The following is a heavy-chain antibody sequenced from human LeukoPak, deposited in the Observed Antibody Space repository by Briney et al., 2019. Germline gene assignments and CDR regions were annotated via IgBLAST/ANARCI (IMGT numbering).Heavy chain of an antibody. V-gene: IGHV4-34*01. CDR2: INHSGYT. D-gene: IGHD3-10*01. J-gene: IGHJ4*02. Sequence: SLPIPFPSPVYAGSFSGDYWNWVGLRPGQGMEWNGEINHSGYTNYHPSLKSRVTMSVATSNNQSSLKLNSMTAAATAVYYCARLGSRVVWGQGTLVIVSS. CDR3: ARLGSRVV. CDR1: AGSFSGDY.